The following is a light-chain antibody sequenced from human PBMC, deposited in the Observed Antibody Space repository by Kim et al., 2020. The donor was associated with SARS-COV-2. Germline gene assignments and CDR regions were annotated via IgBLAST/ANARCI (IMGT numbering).Light chain of an antibody. CDR3: ATWDGSLAVVV. Sequence: GQTVTISCSGGSSNIGSGTVNWYQQLSGTAPKLLISKNNQRPSGVPDRFSGSKSGTSASLAISGLQSEDEADYYCATWDGSLAVVVFGGGTKLTVL. CDR1: SSNIGSGT. J-gene: IGLJ2*01. V-gene: IGLV1-44*01. CDR2: KNN.